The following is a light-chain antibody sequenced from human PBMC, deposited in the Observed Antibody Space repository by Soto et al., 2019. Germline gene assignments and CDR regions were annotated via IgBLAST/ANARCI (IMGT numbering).Light chain of an antibody. CDR2: HAS. CDR3: QQFNGYPIT. V-gene: IGKV1-13*02. J-gene: IGKJ5*01. CDR1: QGISSA. Sequence: AIQLTQSPSSLSASVGDGVTITCRASQGISSALAWYQQKPGKAPKLLIFHASSLESGVPSRFSGSGSGTDFTLTISSLQPEDFATYYCQQFNGYPITFGQGTRLEIK.